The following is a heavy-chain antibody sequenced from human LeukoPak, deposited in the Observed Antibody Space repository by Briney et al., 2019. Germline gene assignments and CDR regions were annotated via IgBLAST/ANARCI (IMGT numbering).Heavy chain of an antibody. CDR3: ARAYDCSSTSCYYFDY. Sequence: SETLSLTCTVSGGSISSYYWSWIRQPPGKGLEWIGEINHSGSTNYNPSLKSRVTISVDTSKNQFSLKLSSVTAADTAVYYCARAYDCSSTSCYYFDYWGQGTLVTVSS. J-gene: IGHJ4*02. CDR2: INHSGST. D-gene: IGHD2-2*01. CDR1: GGSISSYY. V-gene: IGHV4-34*01.